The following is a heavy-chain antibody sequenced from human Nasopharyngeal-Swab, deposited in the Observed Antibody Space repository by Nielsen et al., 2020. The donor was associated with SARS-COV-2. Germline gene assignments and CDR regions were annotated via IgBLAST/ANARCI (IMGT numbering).Heavy chain of an antibody. CDR1: GFSFSGSS. J-gene: IGHJ4*02. CDR2: IRSKANSYAT. Sequence: GESLKISCAASGFSFSGSSMHWVRQASGKGLEWVGRIRSKANSYATHYAASVKGRFTISRDDSENTAYLQMNSLQTEDTAMYYCTRPMDPIVVAGSGDYWGQGTLVTVSS. D-gene: IGHD6-19*01. V-gene: IGHV3-73*01. CDR3: TRPMDPIVVAGSGDY.